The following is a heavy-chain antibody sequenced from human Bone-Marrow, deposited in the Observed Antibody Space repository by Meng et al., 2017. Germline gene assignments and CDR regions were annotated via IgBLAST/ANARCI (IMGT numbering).Heavy chain of an antibody. V-gene: IGHV5-51*01. CDR2: IYPGDSDT. D-gene: IGHD3-22*01. Sequence: GGSLRLSCKGSGYSFTSYWIGWVRQMPGKGLEWMGIIYPGDSDTRYSPSFQGQVTISADKSISTAYLQWSSLKASDTAMYYCARHVGYYYEGSSAFDIWGQGTMVTVSS. J-gene: IGHJ3*02. CDR1: GYSFTSYW. CDR3: ARHVGYYYEGSSAFDI.